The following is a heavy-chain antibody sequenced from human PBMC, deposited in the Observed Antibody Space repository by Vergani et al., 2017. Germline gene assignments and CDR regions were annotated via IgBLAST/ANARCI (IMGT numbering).Heavy chain of an antibody. D-gene: IGHD5-12*01. V-gene: IGHV3-21*01. J-gene: IGHJ4*02. CDR2: ISSSSSYI. CDR1: GFTFSSYS. CDR3: AREGGSAYDQIDY. Sequence: EVQLVESGGGLVKPGGSLRLSCAASGFTFSSYSMNWVRQAPGKGLEWVSSISSSSSYIYYADSVKGRFTISRDNAKNSLYLQMNSLRAEDTAVYYCAREGGSAYDQIDYWGQGTLVTVSS.